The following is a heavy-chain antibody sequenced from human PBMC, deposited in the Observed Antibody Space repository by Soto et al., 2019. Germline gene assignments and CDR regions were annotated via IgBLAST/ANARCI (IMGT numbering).Heavy chain of an antibody. CDR3: AKDRRVAARYYYYDGMDV. CDR1: GFTFSSYG. V-gene: IGHV3-30*18. CDR2: ISYDGSNK. D-gene: IGHD6-25*01. Sequence: GGSLTPSCAASGFTFSSYGMHWVRQAPGKGLEWEAAISYDGSNKYYADSVKGRFTISRDNSKNALYLQMNSLRAEDTAVYDCAKDRRVAARYYYYDGMDVWGQGTTVTVSS. J-gene: IGHJ6*02.